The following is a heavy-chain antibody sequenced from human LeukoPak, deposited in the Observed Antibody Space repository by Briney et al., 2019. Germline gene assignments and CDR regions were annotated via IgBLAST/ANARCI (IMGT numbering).Heavy chain of an antibody. D-gene: IGHD6-13*01. V-gene: IGHV4-61*02. CDR1: GGSISSGSYY. CDR3: ARDRDDDPNSSWYRSGLNWFDP. Sequence: PSQTLSLTCTVSGGSISSGSYYWSWIRQPARKGLEWIGRIYTSGSTYYNPSLKSRVTISVDTSKKQFSLKLSSVTAADTAVYYCARDRDDDPNSSWYRSGLNWFDPWGQGTLVTVSS. CDR2: IYTSGST. J-gene: IGHJ5*02.